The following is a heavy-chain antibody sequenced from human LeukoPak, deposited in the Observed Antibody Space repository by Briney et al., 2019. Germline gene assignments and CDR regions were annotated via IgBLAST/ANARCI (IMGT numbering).Heavy chain of an antibody. D-gene: IGHD3-9*01. V-gene: IGHV1-3*01. CDR2: INAGNGNT. J-gene: IGHJ6*02. CDR3: AREHDVLTGFGLDV. Sequence: ASVKVSCKASGYTFTTYAIQWVRQAPGQRLEWMGWINAGNGNTKYSQKFQGRVTITRDTSASTAYMELSSLRSEDTAVYYCAREHDVLTGFGLDVWGRGTTVTVSS. CDR1: GYTFTTYA.